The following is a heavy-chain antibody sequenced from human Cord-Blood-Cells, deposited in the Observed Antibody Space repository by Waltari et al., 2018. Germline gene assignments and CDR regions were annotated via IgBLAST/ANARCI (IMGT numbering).Heavy chain of an antibody. CDR2: IIPILGIA. J-gene: IGHJ4*02. D-gene: IGHD7-27*01. CDR3: ARQPLGRRWDSYYFDY. CDR1: GGTFSSYA. Sequence: QVPLVQSGAEVKKPGSSVKVSCTASGGTFSSYAISWVRQAPGQGLEWMGRIIPILGIANYAQKFQGRVTITADKSTSTAYMELSSLRSEDTAVYYCARQPLGRRWDSYYFDYWGQGTLVTVSS. V-gene: IGHV1-69*09.